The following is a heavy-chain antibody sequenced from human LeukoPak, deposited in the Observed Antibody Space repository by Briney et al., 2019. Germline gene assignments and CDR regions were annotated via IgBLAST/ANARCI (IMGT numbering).Heavy chain of an antibody. Sequence: PGGSLRLSCAASRFTFSDYYMSWIRQAPGKGLEWVSYISSSGSTIYYADSVKGRFTISRDNAKNSLYLQMNSLRAEDTAVYYCARARRTGTRVPDNRPDYYGMDVWGQGTTVTVSS. CDR3: ARARRTGTRVPDNRPDYYGMDV. J-gene: IGHJ6*02. D-gene: IGHD1-7*01. CDR2: ISSSGSTI. CDR1: RFTFSDYY. V-gene: IGHV3-11*01.